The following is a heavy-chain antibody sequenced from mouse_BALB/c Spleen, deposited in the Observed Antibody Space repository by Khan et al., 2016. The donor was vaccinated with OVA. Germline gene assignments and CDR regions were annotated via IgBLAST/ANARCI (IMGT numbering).Heavy chain of an antibody. Sequence: EVKLLESGPGLVKPSQSLSLTCTVTGYSITSDYAWNWIRQFPGHKLEWMGYISYSGSTNSNPSLKSRISITRDTSKNQFFLQLNSVTTEDTATYYCARDGSRYYYAMDYRGQGTSVTVSS. CDR3: ARDGSRYYYAMDY. J-gene: IGHJ4*01. V-gene: IGHV3-2*02. CDR1: GYSITSDYA. D-gene: IGHD2-3*01. CDR2: ISYSGST.